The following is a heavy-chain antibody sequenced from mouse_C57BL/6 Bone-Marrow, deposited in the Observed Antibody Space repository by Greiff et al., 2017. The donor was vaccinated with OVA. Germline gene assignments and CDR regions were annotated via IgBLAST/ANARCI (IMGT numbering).Heavy chain of an antibody. D-gene: IGHD2-10*02. CDR2: IYPRSGNT. CDR3: ARWDKHGVWFAY. J-gene: IGHJ2*01. Sequence: VQLKQSGAELARPGASVKLSCTASGYTFTSYGISWVRQRTGQGLEWIGEIYPRSGNTYYNEKFKGKATLTADNSSSTAYLELRSLTSEDSAVYYCARWDKHGVWFAYWGQGTILTVS. V-gene: IGHV1-81*01. CDR1: GYTFTSYG.